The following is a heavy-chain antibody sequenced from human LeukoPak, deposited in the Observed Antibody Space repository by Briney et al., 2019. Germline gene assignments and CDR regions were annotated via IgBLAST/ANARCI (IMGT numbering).Heavy chain of an antibody. CDR1: GYTFTSYG. V-gene: IGHV1-18*01. J-gene: IGHJ3*02. D-gene: IGHD3-22*01. CDR3: ARGGPAPHRITLIVVASSTDAFDI. Sequence: GASVTVSYKASGYTFTSYGISWVRQAPGQGLEWMGWISAYNGDTNYAQKLQGRVTMTTDTSTSTAYMELRSLRSGDTAVYYCARGGPAPHRITLIVVASSTDAFDIWGQGTMVTVSS. CDR2: ISAYNGDT.